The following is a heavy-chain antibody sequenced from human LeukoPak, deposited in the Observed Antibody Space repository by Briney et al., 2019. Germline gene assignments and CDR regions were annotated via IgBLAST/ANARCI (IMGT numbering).Heavy chain of an antibody. Sequence: SETLSLTCTVSGGSITTSSYYWDWVRRPPGKGLEWIGCTSHSGTTFYSPSLRSRVSISVDTSNSQFSLKLSSMTATDTAVYYCAKTTRASIRSAFDIWGQGTLVTVSS. V-gene: IGHV4-39*01. J-gene: IGHJ3*02. CDR1: GGSITTSSYY. D-gene: IGHD1-7*01. CDR3: AKTTRASIRSAFDI. CDR2: TSHSGTT.